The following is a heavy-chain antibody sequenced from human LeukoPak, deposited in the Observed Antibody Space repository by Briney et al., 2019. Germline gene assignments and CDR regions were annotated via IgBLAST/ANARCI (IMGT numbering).Heavy chain of an antibody. CDR1: GYTFTAYY. CDR3: ARDGSMDV. J-gene: IGHJ6*02. CDR2: INSNSGDT. V-gene: IGHV1-2*02. Sequence: ASVNVSCKASGYTFTAYYMHWVRQAPGQGLEWMGWINSNSGDTNYAQKFQGRVTMTRDTSTSTAYLELSRLRSDDTAVIYCARDGSMDVWGQGTTVTVSS.